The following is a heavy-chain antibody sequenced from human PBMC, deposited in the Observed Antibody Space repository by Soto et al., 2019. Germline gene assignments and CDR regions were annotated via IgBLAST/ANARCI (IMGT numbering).Heavy chain of an antibody. CDR2: INPNSGGT. CDR3: ARDEITGTTEGERYYYGMDV. D-gene: IGHD1-7*01. CDR1: GYTFTGYY. Sequence: ASVKVSCKASGYTFTGYYMHWVRQAPGQGLEWMGWINPNSGGTNYAQKFQGWVTMTRDTSISTAYMELSRLRSDDTAVYYCARDEITGTTEGERYYYGMDVWGQGTTVTVYS. V-gene: IGHV1-2*04. J-gene: IGHJ6*02.